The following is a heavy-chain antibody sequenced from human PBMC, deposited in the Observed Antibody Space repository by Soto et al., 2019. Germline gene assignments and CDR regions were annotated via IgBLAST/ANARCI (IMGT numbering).Heavy chain of an antibody. CDR1: GFDFSDHG. CDR2: ISYDGTAK. Sequence: QVRLVESGGGVVQPGRSLRLSCAASGFDFSDHGMHWVRQAPGEGLEWVTVISYDGTAKYYKESVKGRFTTSRDNSKKPLYLQIDSLRVEDTAVYYCAKDEGRFLRNYFNYGIDVWCLGTTVTVSS. V-gene: IGHV3-33*03. CDR3: AKDEGRFLRNYFNYGIDV. J-gene: IGHJ6*02. D-gene: IGHD3-3*01.